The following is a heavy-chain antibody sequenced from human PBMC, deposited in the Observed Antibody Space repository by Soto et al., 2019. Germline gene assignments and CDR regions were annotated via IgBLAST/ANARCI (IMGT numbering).Heavy chain of an antibody. CDR2: ISSSSSYI. CDR1: GFTFSSYS. J-gene: IGHJ4*02. V-gene: IGHV3-21*01. D-gene: IGHD1-26*01. CDR3: ARVWWELPRELDY. Sequence: EVQLVESGGGLVKPGGSLRLSCAASGFTFSSYSMNWVRQAPGKGLEWVSSISSSSSYIYYADSVKGRFTISRDNAKNSLYLQRNSLRAEDTAVYYCARVWWELPRELDYWGQGTLVTVSS.